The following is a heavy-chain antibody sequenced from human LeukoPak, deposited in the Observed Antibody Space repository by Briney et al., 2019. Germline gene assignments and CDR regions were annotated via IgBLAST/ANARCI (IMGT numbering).Heavy chain of an antibody. J-gene: IGHJ3*02. Sequence: ASVKVSCKASGYTFTSYYMHWVRQAPGQGLEWMGVINPSDRSTSYAQKFQGRVTMTRDTSTSTVYMELSSLRSEDTAVYYCAREGPRNYFDSSGSGPFDIWGQGTMVTVSS. CDR2: INPSDRST. CDR3: AREGPRNYFDSSGSGPFDI. V-gene: IGHV1-46*01. D-gene: IGHD3-22*01. CDR1: GYTFTSYY.